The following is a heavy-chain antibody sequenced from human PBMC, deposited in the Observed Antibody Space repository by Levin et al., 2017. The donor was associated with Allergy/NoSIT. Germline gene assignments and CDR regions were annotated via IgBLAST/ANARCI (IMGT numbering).Heavy chain of an antibody. V-gene: IGHV1-18*01. J-gene: IGHJ4*02. Sequence: GESLKISCKASGYTFTSYGISWVRQAPGQGLEWMGWISAYNGNTNYAQKLQGRVTMTTDTSTSTAYMEVRSLRSDDTAVYYCARVKGTVQLERLYLRLMGHFDYWGQGTLVTVSS. CDR1: GYTFTSYG. CDR2: ISAYNGNT. D-gene: IGHD1-1*01. CDR3: ARVKGTVQLERLYLRLMGHFDY.